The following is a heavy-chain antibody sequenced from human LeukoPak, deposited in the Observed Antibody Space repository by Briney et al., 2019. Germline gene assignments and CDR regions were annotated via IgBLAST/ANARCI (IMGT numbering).Heavy chain of an antibody. J-gene: IGHJ6*02. CDR1: GFTFSSYW. D-gene: IGHD3-3*01. V-gene: IGHV3-7*01. CDR3: ARHYDFWSGYYSPYYYYYGMDV. Sequence: PGGSLRLSCAASGFTFSSYWMSWVRQAPGKGLEWVANIKQDGSEKYYVDSVKGRFTISRDNAKNSLYLQMNSLRAEDTAVYYCARHYDFWSGYYSPYYYYYGMDVWGQGTTVTVPS. CDR2: IKQDGSEK.